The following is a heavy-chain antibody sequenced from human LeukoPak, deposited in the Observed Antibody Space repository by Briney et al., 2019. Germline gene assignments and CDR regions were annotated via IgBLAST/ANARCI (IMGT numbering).Heavy chain of an antibody. J-gene: IGHJ4*02. Sequence: GGSLRLSCAASGFTFSDYYMSWIRQAPGKGLEWVSYISSSGSTIYYADSVKGGFTISRDNAKNSLYLQMNSLRAEDTAVYYCARDLSLVTIFGVVIDKYFDYWGQGTLVTVSS. CDR1: GFTFSDYY. CDR3: ARDLSLVTIFGVVIDKYFDY. CDR2: ISSSGSTI. V-gene: IGHV3-11*04. D-gene: IGHD3-3*01.